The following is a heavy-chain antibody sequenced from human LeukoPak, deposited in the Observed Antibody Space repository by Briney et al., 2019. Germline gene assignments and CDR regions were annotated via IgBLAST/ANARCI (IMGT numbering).Heavy chain of an antibody. CDR2: ISTSSSYI. J-gene: IGHJ4*02. V-gene: IGHV3-21*01. CDR3: ARGTLNIPGEHGAFDY. D-gene: IGHD1-14*01. CDR1: GFTFSSYA. Sequence: GGSLRLSCAASGFTFSSYAMSWVRQAPGKGLEWVSSISTSSSYIHHADSVKGRFTISRDNAKNSLYLQMNSLRAEDTAVYYCARGTLNIPGEHGAFDYWGQGTLVTVSS.